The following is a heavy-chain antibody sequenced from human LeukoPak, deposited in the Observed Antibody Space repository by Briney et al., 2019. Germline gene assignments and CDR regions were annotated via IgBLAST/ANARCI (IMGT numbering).Heavy chain of an antibody. J-gene: IGHJ4*02. Sequence: GGSLRLSCAASGFTFSSYWMSWVRQAPGKGLEWVANMKQDGSEKYHVDSVKGRFSISRNNAKNSLYLQMNSLRAEDTAVYYCARDQHYYDSSGYAHYWGQGTLVTVSS. CDR2: MKQDGSEK. CDR1: GFTFSSYW. D-gene: IGHD3-22*01. V-gene: IGHV3-7*01. CDR3: ARDQHYYDSSGYAHY.